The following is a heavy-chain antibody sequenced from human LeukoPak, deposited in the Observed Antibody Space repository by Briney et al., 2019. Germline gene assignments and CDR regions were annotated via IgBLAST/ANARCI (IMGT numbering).Heavy chain of an antibody. CDR3: ARDQRIVVVTPGAFDI. Sequence: GGSLRLSCAASGFTLSSYWMSWVRQAPGKGLEWVANIKQDGSEKYYVDSVKGRFTISRDNAKNSLYLQMNSLRAEDTAVYYCARDQRIVVVTPGAFDIWGQGTMVAVSS. CDR2: IKQDGSEK. CDR1: GFTLSSYW. V-gene: IGHV3-7*01. J-gene: IGHJ3*02. D-gene: IGHD3-22*01.